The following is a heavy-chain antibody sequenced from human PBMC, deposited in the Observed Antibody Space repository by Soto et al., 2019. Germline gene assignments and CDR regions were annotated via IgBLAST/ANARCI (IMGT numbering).Heavy chain of an antibody. Sequence: QVQLVQSGAEVKKPGASVKVSCKASGYTFTNYGISRVRQAPGQGLEWMGWIITNSGHTDYAQNLRVRVTMTTDTSTTTAYMELRSLRSDDTYVYYCAREEYRQLDHWGQVTLVTVSS. CDR1: GYTFTNYG. CDR2: IITNSGHT. J-gene: IGHJ5*02. V-gene: IGHV1-18*04. D-gene: IGHD3-16*02. CDR3: AREEYRQLDH.